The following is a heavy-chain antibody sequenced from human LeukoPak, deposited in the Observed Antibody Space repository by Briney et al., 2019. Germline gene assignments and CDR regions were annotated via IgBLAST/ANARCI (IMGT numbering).Heavy chain of an antibody. CDR3: AKARQQWFDALDI. J-gene: IGHJ3*02. V-gene: IGHV3-7*02. D-gene: IGHD2-8*01. Sequence: PGGSLRLSCAASGFTFSSYCMSWVRQAPGTGLEWVATIKQDESEKYYADSVKGRFTISRDNSKNTLYLQMNSLRVEDTAVYYCAKARQQWFDALDIWGQGTMVTVSS. CDR1: GFTFSSYC. CDR2: IKQDESEK.